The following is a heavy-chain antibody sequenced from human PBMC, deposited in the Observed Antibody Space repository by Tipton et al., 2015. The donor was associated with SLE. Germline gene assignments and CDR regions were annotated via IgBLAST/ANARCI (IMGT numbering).Heavy chain of an antibody. CDR2: FYTDGST. CDR3: ARIIAGHGDAFDV. J-gene: IGHJ3*01. Sequence: TLSLTCTVSGGSLGDNYWNWIRQSTGMGLEWIGRFYTDGSTRHKPSLESRLNPSFESPVTMSVDPSKNPFSLTLLAVAAADTAVYFCARIIAGHGDAFDVWGQGTMVTVSS. CDR1: GGSLGDNY. V-gene: IGHV4-4*07.